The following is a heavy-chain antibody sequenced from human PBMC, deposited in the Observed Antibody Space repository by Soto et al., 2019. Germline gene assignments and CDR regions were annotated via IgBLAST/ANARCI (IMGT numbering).Heavy chain of an antibody. CDR1: GFTVSNNH. D-gene: IGHD3-16*01. CDR3: AGRLTTAASLDY. V-gene: IGHV3-53*01. CDR2: VHGDGST. Sequence: VQLVESGGGLIQPGGSLRLSCAAYGFTVSNNHMTWVRQAAGKGLELVSFVHGDGSTSYADSVKGRFTISRYNSKNTPYLQRDSLSAEDTAIYYCAGRLTTAASLDYCGRGTLVTVSS. J-gene: IGHJ4*02.